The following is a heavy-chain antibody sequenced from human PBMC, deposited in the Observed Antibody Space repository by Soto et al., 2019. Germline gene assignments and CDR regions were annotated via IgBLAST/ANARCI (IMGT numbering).Heavy chain of an antibody. CDR2: IYTSGST. V-gene: IGHV4-4*07. J-gene: IGHJ5*02. Sequence: SETLSLTCTVSGGSISSYYWSWIRQPAGKGLEWIGRIYTSGSTNYNPSLKSRVTMSVDTSKNQFSLKLSSVTAADTAVYYCARHIAVAGTSWFDPWGQGTLVTVSS. D-gene: IGHD6-19*01. CDR1: GGSISSYY. CDR3: ARHIAVAGTSWFDP.